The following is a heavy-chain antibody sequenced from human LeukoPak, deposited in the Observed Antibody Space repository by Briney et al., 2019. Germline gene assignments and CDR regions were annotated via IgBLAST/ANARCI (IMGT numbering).Heavy chain of an antibody. Sequence: GGSLRLSCAVSGFTFTTHWMSWVRQAPGKGLEWVANIKQDGSEKYYVDSVKGRFTISRDNAKNSLSLQMSSLRAEDTAVYYCARDRNTDFWSGYYTNYFDYWGQGTLVIVSS. D-gene: IGHD3-3*01. CDR1: GFTFTTHW. J-gene: IGHJ4*02. CDR3: ARDRNTDFWSGYYTNYFDY. V-gene: IGHV3-7*01. CDR2: IKQDGSEK.